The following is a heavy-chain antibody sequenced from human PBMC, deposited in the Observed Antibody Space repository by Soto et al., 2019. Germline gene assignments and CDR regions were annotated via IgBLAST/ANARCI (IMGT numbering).Heavy chain of an antibody. Sequence: GASVKVSCKASGYTFTSYAMHWVRQAPGQRLEWMGWINAGNGNTKYSQKYQDRVTITRDTSASTAYMEMSSLRSEDTAVFYCARVNGGRDDAFDIWGQGTMVT. CDR3: ARVNGGRDDAFDI. CDR1: GYTFTSYA. J-gene: IGHJ3*02. V-gene: IGHV1-3*01. D-gene: IGHD1-1*01. CDR2: INAGNGNT.